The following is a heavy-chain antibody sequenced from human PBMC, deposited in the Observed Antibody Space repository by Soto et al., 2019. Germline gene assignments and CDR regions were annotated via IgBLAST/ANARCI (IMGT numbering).Heavy chain of an antibody. V-gene: IGHV3-33*01. J-gene: IGHJ2*01. CDR3: ARDQIEASGYWYFDL. Sequence: QVQLVESGGGVFQPGRSLRLSCAASGFTFSNYGMHWVRQAPGKGLEWVAVIWYDGSNKYYADSVKGRFTISRDTSKNTLYLEMNSLRAEDTAVYYCARDQIEASGYWYFDLWGRGTLVTVSS. CDR1: GFTFSNYG. D-gene: IGHD2-15*01. CDR2: IWYDGSNK.